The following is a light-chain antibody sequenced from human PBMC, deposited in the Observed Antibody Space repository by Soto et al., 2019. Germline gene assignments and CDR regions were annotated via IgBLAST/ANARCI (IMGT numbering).Light chain of an antibody. CDR2: EVT. CDR3: SSYAGSNNLV. V-gene: IGLV2-8*01. CDR1: SSDVGTYNY. J-gene: IGLJ3*02. Sequence: QSALTQPPSASGSPGQSVTISCTGASSDVGTYNYVSWYQRHPGKAPKLMIYEVTKRPSGVPDRFSGSKSDNTASLTVSGLQAEDEADYYCSSYAGSNNLVFGGGTKLTVL.